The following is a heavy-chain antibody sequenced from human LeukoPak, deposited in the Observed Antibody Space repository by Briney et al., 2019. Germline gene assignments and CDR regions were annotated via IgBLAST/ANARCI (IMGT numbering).Heavy chain of an antibody. Sequence: ASVKVSCKASGYTFTGYYMHWVRQAPGQGLEWMGWINPNSGGTNYAQKFQGRVTIITDESTSTAYMELSSLRSEDTAVYYCARFSTVTTRGGVFDYWGQGTLVTVSS. CDR1: GYTFTGYY. CDR2: INPNSGGT. D-gene: IGHD4-17*01. CDR3: ARFSTVTTRGGVFDY. V-gene: IGHV1-2*02. J-gene: IGHJ4*02.